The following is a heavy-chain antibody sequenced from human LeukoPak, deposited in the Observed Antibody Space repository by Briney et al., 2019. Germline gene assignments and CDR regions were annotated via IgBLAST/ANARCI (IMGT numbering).Heavy chain of an antibody. Sequence: GGSLRLSCAASGFTVSSNYMSWVRQAPGKGLEWVSAISGSGGSTYYADSVKGRFTISRDNSKNTLYLQMNSLRAEDTAVYYCAIAAPGPSPFDYWGQGTLVTVSS. CDR2: ISGSGGST. CDR1: GFTVSSNY. J-gene: IGHJ4*02. V-gene: IGHV3-23*01. CDR3: AIAAPGPSPFDY. D-gene: IGHD7-27*01.